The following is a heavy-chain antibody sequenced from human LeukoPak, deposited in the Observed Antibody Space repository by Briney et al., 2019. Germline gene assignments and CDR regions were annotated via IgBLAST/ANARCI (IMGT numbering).Heavy chain of an antibody. CDR1: GYAFTSYD. CDR2: INPNSGIT. D-gene: IGHD3-22*01. V-gene: IGHV1-8*03. J-gene: IGHJ4*02. CDR3: AREDYYDIGSNDY. Sequence: ASVKVSCKASGYAFTSYDINWVRQATGQGLEWMGWINPNSGITVYAQKFQGRVTITRNPSISTAYMELSSLRSEDTAVYYCAREDYYDIGSNDYWGQGTLVTVSS.